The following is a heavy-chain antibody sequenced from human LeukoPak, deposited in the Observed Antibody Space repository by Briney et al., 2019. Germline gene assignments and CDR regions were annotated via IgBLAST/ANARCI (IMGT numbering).Heavy chain of an antibody. J-gene: IGHJ4*02. CDR3: ARDLDRIVQGVPALFDY. V-gene: IGHV1-18*04. CDR2: SSGSNGNT. CDR1: GYTFTTYG. Sequence: GASVKVSCKTSGYTFTTYGISWVRQAPGQGLEWMGWSSGSNGNTKYAQKVQGRVTITTDTSTTTDYMEVRSLRSDDTAVYYCARDLDRIVQGVPALFDYWGQGPLVTVSS. D-gene: IGHD3-10*01.